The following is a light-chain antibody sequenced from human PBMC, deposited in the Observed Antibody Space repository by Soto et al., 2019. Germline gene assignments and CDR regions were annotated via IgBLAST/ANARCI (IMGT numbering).Light chain of an antibody. CDR2: EVS. Sequence: QSALAQPASVSGSPGHSITISCTGTSSDAGGYNYVSWYQQHPGKAPKLMIYEVSNRPSGVSNRFSGSKSGNTASLTISGLQAEDEADYYCSSYTSSSTLVFGTANKVTV. CDR1: SSDAGGYNY. V-gene: IGLV2-14*01. CDR3: SSYTSSSTLV. J-gene: IGLJ1*01.